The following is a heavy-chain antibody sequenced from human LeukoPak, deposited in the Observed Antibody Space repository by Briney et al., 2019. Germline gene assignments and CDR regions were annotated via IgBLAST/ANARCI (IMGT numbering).Heavy chain of an antibody. CDR3: AKDGWFDP. CDR1: GFTFSSYE. Sequence: PGGSLRLSCAASGFTFSSYEMNWVRQAPGKGLEWVAFIRYDGSNKYYADSVKGRFTISRDNSKNTLYLQMNSLRAEDTAVYYCAKDGWFDPWGQGTLVTVSS. CDR2: IRYDGSNK. J-gene: IGHJ5*02. V-gene: IGHV3-30*02.